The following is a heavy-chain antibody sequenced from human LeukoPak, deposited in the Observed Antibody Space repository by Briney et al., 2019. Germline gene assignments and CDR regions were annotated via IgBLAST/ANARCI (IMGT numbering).Heavy chain of an antibody. D-gene: IGHD2-15*01. CDR3: AREDCSGGSCYHDY. Sequence: GASVKVSCKASGYTFTSYDINWVRQATGQGLEWMGWMNPNSGNTGYAQKFQGRVTMTRNTSISTAYMELSSLRSEDTAVYYCAREDCSGGSCYHDYWGQGTLVTVSS. V-gene: IGHV1-8*01. CDR2: MNPNSGNT. J-gene: IGHJ4*02. CDR1: GYTFTSYD.